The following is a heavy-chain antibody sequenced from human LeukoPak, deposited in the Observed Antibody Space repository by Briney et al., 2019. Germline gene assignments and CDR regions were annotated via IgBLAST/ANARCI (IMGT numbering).Heavy chain of an antibody. J-gene: IGHJ4*02. CDR2: ISGVGEYN. CDR3: AKDKRGGSDYGYFDY. V-gene: IGHV3-23*01. D-gene: IGHD4-17*01. Sequence: GGSLRLSCAASGFTFSDYAMNWDRQAPGKGLEWVSTISGVGEYNHYADSVQGRFIVSRDNSKNTVYLQMTSLRVEDTAVYFCAKDKRGGSDYGYFDYWGQGTLVTVSS. CDR1: GFTFSDYA.